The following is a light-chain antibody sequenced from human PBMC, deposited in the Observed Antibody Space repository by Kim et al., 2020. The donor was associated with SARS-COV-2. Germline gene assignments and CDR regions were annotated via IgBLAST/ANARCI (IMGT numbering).Light chain of an antibody. CDR2: GAS. Sequence: SPGESATLSCRASKSVSSTYLACYQQKPGQAPRLLIYGASSRATGIPDRFSGSGSGTDFTLTITRLEPEDFAVYYCQQYSSSPATFGQGTKVDIK. J-gene: IGKJ1*01. CDR1: KSVSSTY. V-gene: IGKV3-20*01. CDR3: QQYSSSPAT.